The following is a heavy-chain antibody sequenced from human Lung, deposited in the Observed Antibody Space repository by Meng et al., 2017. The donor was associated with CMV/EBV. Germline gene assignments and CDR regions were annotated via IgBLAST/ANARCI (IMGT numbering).Heavy chain of an antibody. V-gene: IGHV1-2*02. J-gene: IGHJ6*02. CDR1: GYNFTCYY. D-gene: IGHD2-15*01. Sequence: ASVXVSCKASGYNFTCYYMHWVRQAPGQGLDWMGWINPNSGDTNYAQKFQGRVTMTGDTSITTAYMELRRLRSDDMAVYYCARVKRYCTGGSCSSTGYYVMDVXGQGXTVTVSS. CDR2: INPNSGDT. CDR3: ARVKRYCTGGSCSSTGYYVMDV.